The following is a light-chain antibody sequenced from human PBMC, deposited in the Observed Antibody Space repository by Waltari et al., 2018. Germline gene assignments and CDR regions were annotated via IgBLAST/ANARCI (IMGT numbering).Light chain of an antibody. V-gene: IGKV1-5*03. CDR2: KAS. CDR1: QSISSW. Sequence: DIQMTQSPSTLSASVRDRVTITCRASQSISSWLDWYQQKPGKAPKLLIYKASSLESGVPSRFSGSGSGTEFTLTISSLQPDDFATYYCQQYNSYSTFGQGTKLEIK. CDR3: QQYNSYST. J-gene: IGKJ2*01.